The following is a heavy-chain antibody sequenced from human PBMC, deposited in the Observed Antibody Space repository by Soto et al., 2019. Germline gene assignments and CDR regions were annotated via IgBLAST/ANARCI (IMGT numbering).Heavy chain of an antibody. Sequence: EVQLVESGGGLVQPGRSLRLSCAASGFTFDDYAMHWVRQAPGKGLEWVSGISWNSGSIGYADSVKGRSTISRDNVXNSLYLQMNSLRAEDTALYYCAKDRGGNSEYYFDYWGQGTLVTVSS. CDR3: AKDRGGNSEYYFDY. CDR2: ISWNSGSI. J-gene: IGHJ4*02. V-gene: IGHV3-9*01. CDR1: GFTFDDYA. D-gene: IGHD2-21*02.